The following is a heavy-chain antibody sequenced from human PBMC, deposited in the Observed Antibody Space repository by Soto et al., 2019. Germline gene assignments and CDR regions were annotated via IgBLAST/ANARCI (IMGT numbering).Heavy chain of an antibody. J-gene: IGHJ5*02. CDR2: IYYSGST. D-gene: IGHD2-21*02. CDR1: GGSISSSSYY. V-gene: IGHV4-39*01. CDR3: ARHGSYCGGDCSPVDWFDP. Sequence: AETLSLTCTVSGGSISSSSYYFVCIGQPPGNGLEWIGSIYYSGSTYYNPSLKSRVTISVDTSKNQFSLKLSSVTAADTAVYYCARHGSYCGGDCSPVDWFDPWGQGTLVTVSS.